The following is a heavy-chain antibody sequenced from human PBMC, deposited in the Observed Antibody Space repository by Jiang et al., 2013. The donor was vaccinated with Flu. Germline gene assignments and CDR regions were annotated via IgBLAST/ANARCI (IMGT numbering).Heavy chain of an antibody. CDR3: ASPFNDFWSGYSHYYYGMDV. J-gene: IGHJ6*02. CDR2: IDPSDSYT. Sequence: GAEVKKPGESLRISCKGSGYSFTSYWISWVRQMPGKGLEWMGRIDPSDSYTNYSPSFQGHVTISADKSISTAYLQWSSLKASDTAMYYCASPFNDFWSGYSHYYYGMDVWGQGTTVTVS. D-gene: IGHD3-3*01. CDR1: GYSFTSYW. V-gene: IGHV5-10-1*01.